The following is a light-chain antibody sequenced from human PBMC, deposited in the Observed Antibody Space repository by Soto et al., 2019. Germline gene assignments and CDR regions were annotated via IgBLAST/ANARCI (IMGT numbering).Light chain of an antibody. V-gene: IGKV3-15*01. CDR2: HTS. CDR3: QRYDNWPLT. Sequence: EILMTQSPATLFMSPGESATLSCRASQSISDNLAWYQQKPGLAPRLLIYHTSTRATGVPARFSGSGSGTEFSLTISSLQSEDFAVYYCQRYDNWPLTFGGGTRLEIK. CDR1: QSISDN. J-gene: IGKJ5*01.